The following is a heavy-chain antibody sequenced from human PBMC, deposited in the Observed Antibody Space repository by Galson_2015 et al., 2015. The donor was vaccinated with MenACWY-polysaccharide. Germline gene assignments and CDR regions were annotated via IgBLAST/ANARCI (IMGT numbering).Heavy chain of an antibody. D-gene: IGHD5-12*01. J-gene: IGHJ5*02. CDR3: AKSAGYSVTVLATVATASES. CDR2: ISGGGNSA. CDR1: GFTFRTFP. V-gene: IGHV3-23*01. Sequence: SLRLSCAASGFTFRTFPMNWVRQTPGKGLEWVAGISGGGNSAFYADSVRGRFTISRDNSRNTLYLQMNSLRADDTALYYCAKSAGYSVTVLATVATASESWGQGTLVTVSS.